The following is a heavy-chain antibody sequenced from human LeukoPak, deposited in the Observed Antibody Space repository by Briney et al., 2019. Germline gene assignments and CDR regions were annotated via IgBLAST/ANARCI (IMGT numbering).Heavy chain of an antibody. D-gene: IGHD5-24*01. CDR2: INPVGGSS. CDR3: ARAVATFAATIPTS. V-gene: IGHV1-46*01. J-gene: IGHJ5*02. CDR1: RDAFTGNH. Sequence: GASVKVSCKTFRDAFTGNHFHWVRQAPGQGLEWMGNINPVGGSSSLAQQFQDRVTMTRDKSTSTVYLELTELTSDDTAVFYCARAVATFAATIPTSWGQGTRVTVAS.